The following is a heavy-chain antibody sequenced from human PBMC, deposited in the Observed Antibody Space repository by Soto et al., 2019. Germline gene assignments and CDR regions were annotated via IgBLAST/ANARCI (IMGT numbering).Heavy chain of an antibody. J-gene: IGHJ5*02. Sequence: PSETLSLTCTVSSGSMSSNSYYWGWIRQPLGKGLEWIGSVSYSGNTYYNPTLKSRVTISIDTSKNQFSLKLTSVTAADSAVYYCARLGAYYQSLDPWGPGTLVT. CDR2: VSYSGNT. V-gene: IGHV4-39*01. CDR3: ARLGAYYQSLDP. CDR1: SGSMSSNSYY. D-gene: IGHD2-21*01.